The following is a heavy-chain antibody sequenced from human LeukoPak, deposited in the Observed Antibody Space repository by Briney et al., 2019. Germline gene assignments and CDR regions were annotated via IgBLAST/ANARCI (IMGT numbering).Heavy chain of an antibody. V-gene: IGHV3-66*01. CDR3: ARDLEAANTYYFDY. Sequence: GGSLRLSCTASGFTVSSDYMSWVRQAPGKGLEGVSFLYSGGSTYYADSVKGRFIISRDNSKNTLYLQVNSLRDEDTAVYYCARDLEAANTYYFDYWGQGTMVTVSS. CDR2: LYSGGST. CDR1: GFTVSSDY. J-gene: IGHJ4*02. D-gene: IGHD6-13*01.